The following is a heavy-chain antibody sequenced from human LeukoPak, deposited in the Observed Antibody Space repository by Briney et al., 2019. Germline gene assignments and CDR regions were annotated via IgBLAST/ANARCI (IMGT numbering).Heavy chain of an antibody. CDR1: GGSISSSSYY. CDR3: ARAPVGNGPDY. J-gene: IGHJ4*02. D-gene: IGHD7-27*01. CDR2: IYYSGST. V-gene: IGHV4-39*01. Sequence: PSETLSLTCTVSGGSISSSSYYWGWIRQPPWKGLEWIGSIYYSGSTYYNPSLESRVTISVDTSKNQFSLKLSSVTAADTALYYCARAPVGNGPDYWGQGTMVTVSS.